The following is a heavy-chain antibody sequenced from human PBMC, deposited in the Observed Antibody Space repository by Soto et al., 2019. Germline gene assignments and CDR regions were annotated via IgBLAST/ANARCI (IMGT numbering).Heavy chain of an antibody. CDR3: ASSYSSSSSAWYYGMDV. V-gene: IGHV5-10-1*01. J-gene: IGHJ6*02. CDR1: GYSFTSYW. Sequence: GESLKISWKGSGYSFTSYWVSWVRQMPGKGLEWMGRIDPSDSYTNYSPSFQGHVTISADKSISTAYLQWSSLKASDTAMYYCASSYSSSSSAWYYGMDVWGQGTTVTVSS. CDR2: IDPSDSYT. D-gene: IGHD6-6*01.